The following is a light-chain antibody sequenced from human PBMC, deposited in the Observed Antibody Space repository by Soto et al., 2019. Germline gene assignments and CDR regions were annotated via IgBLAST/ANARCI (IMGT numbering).Light chain of an antibody. J-gene: IGKJ4*01. CDR2: DAS. CDR1: QSVSSY. Sequence: EIVLTQSPATLSLSPGERATLSCRASQSVSSYLDWYQQKPGQAPRLLIYDASNRATGIPARFSGSGSETDFTLTISSLEPEDFAVYYCQQRSNWPPVTFGGGTKVEIK. V-gene: IGKV3-11*01. CDR3: QQRSNWPPVT.